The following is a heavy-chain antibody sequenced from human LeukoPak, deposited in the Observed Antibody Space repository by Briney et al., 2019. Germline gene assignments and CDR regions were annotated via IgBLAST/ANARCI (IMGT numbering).Heavy chain of an antibody. D-gene: IGHD1-7*01. CDR1: GFTVSSDF. Sequence: GGSLRLSCAASGFTVSSDFMSWVGQAPGKGLEWISVIYSAGNTYYADSVKGRFTISRDNSKNTLYLQMNSLRAEDTAVYYCARDVNYDHHYWGQGTLVTVSS. J-gene: IGHJ4*02. CDR2: IYSAGNT. CDR3: ARDVNYDHHY. V-gene: IGHV3-66*01.